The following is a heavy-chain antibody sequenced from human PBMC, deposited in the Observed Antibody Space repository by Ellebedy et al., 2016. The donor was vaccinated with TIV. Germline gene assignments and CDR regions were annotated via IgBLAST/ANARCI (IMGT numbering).Heavy chain of an antibody. CDR1: GFTFDDYA. V-gene: IGHV3-9*01. Sequence: SLKISCAASGFTFDDYAMHWVRQAPGRGLEWVSGLSWNSDYIGYADSVKGRFTISRDNAKNSLYLQMNSLRSEDTALYYCAKDVSPHIASPTYGFDVWGHGTLVTVS. CDR3: AKDVSPHIASPTYGFDV. J-gene: IGHJ3*01. D-gene: IGHD2-21*01. CDR2: LSWNSDYI.